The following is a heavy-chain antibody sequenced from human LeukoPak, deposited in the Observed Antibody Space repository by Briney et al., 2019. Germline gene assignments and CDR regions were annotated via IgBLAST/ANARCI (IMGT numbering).Heavy chain of an antibody. CDR3: ARGRRHWSDP. Sequence: SQTLSLTCAVSGGSISSGGYSWSWIRQPPGKGLEWIGYIYHSGSTYYNPSLKSRVTISVDRSKNQFSLKLSSVTAADTAVYYCARGRRHWSDPWGQGTLVTVSS. J-gene: IGHJ5*02. CDR1: GGSISSGGYS. CDR2: IYHSGST. V-gene: IGHV4-30-2*01.